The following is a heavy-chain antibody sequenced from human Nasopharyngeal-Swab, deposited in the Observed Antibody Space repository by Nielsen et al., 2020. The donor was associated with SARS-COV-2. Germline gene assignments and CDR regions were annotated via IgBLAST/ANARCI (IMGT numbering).Heavy chain of an antibody. J-gene: IGHJ6*02. CDR3: ASQTYYDILTGYGSYYYYGMDV. CDR2: INSDGSSA. Sequence: RGSLRLSCAASGFAFSSYWMHWVRQAPGKGLVWVSRINSDGSSASYADSVKGRFTISRDNAKNTLYLQMNSLRAEDTAVYYCASQTYYDILTGYGSYYYYGMDVWGQGTTVTVSS. CDR1: GFAFSSYW. D-gene: IGHD3-9*01. V-gene: IGHV3-74*01.